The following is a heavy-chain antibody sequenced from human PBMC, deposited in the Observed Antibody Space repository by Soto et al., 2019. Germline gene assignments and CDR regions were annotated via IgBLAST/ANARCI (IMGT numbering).Heavy chain of an antibody. Sequence: GGSLRLSCAASGFTFSNAWMSWVRQAPGKGLEWVGRIKSKTDGGTTDYAAPVKGRFTISRDDSKNTLYLQMNSLKTEDTAVYYCTTSSGHGDYDFYYYYGMDVWGQGTTVTVSS. CDR2: IKSKTDGGTT. D-gene: IGHD4-17*01. CDR3: TTSSGHGDYDFYYYYGMDV. CDR1: GFTFSNAW. J-gene: IGHJ6*02. V-gene: IGHV3-15*01.